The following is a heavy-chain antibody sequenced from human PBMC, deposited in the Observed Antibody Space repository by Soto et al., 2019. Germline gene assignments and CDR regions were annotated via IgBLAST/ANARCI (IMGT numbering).Heavy chain of an antibody. CDR1: GFSLSTSGVG. CDR3: AHRRDSQRELLFDP. V-gene: IGHV2-5*02. D-gene: IGHD2-21*02. CDR2: IYWDDNK. J-gene: IGHJ5*02. Sequence: QITLKESGPTLVKPTQTLTLTCTFSGFSLSTSGVGVGWIRQPPGKALEWLALIYWDDNKRYSPSLKSRLTITKDTSKNQGVLTTTNMDPVDTATYDCAHRRDSQRELLFDPWGQGTLVTVSS.